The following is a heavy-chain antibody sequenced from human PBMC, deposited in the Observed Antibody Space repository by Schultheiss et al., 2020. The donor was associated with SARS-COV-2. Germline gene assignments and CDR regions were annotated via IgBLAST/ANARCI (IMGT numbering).Heavy chain of an antibody. D-gene: IGHD6-6*01. J-gene: IGHJ6*02. V-gene: IGHV2-5*01. Sequence: SGPTLVKPTQTLTLTCTFSGFSLSTSGVGVGWIRQPPGKALEWLALIYWNDDKRYSPSLKSRLTISKDTSKSQVVLTMTNMDPVDTATYYCARTTMYSSSSVYYYGMDVWGQGTTVTVSS. CDR2: IYWNDDK. CDR3: ARTTMYSSSSVYYYGMDV. CDR1: GFSLSTSGVG.